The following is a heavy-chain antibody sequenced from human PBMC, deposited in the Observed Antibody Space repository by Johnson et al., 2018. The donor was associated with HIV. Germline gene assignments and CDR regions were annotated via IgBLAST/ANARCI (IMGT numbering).Heavy chain of an antibody. Sequence: QVQLVESGGGLIQPGGSLRLSCAASGLNVSSTYMSWVRQAPGKGLEWVAIVSYDGSKQYYPDSVKGRFTISRDNSKNTLYLQMDSLRAEDTAVYYCAKIRTSGTGDAFDIWGQGTMVTVSS. D-gene: IGHD1-14*01. CDR3: AKIRTSGTGDAFDI. CDR2: VSYDGSKQ. V-gene: IGHV3-30*18. CDR1: GLNVSSTY. J-gene: IGHJ3*02.